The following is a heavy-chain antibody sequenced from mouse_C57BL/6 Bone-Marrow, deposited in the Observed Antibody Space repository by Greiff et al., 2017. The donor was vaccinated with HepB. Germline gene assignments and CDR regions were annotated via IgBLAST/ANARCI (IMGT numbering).Heavy chain of an antibody. D-gene: IGHD1-1*01. CDR1: GFNIKDDY. CDR3: TGGSFITTVVGDFDV. J-gene: IGHJ1*03. V-gene: IGHV14-4*01. Sequence: EVQLQQSGAELVRPGASVKLSCTASGFNIKDDYMHWVKQRPEQGLEWIGWIDPENGDTEYASKFQGKATITADTSSNTAYLQLSSLTSEDTAVYYCTGGSFITTVVGDFDVWGTGTTVTVSS. CDR2: IDPENGDT.